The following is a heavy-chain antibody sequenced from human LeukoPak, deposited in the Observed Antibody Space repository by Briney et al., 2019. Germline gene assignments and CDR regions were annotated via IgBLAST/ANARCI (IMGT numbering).Heavy chain of an antibody. J-gene: IGHJ4*02. CDR3: ARTSSGVDDYGDYLLNF. CDR2: LSAYSGNT. Sequence: SDKVSCKASGYTFTGYYIHWVRQAPGQGLEWMGWLSAYSGNTKYTQKLQGRATMTTDTSTSTAYMALRSLRSDDTAVYYCARTSSGVDDYGDYLLNFWGQGTLVTVSS. CDR1: GYTFTGYY. D-gene: IGHD4-17*01. V-gene: IGHV1-18*04.